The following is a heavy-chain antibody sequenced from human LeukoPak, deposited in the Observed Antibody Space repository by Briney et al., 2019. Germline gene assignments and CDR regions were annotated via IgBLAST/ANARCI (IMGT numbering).Heavy chain of an antibody. J-gene: IGHJ4*02. Sequence: GASVKVSCKAFGYTFTSYGFSWVRQAPGQGLEWMGWVSVNNGNTNYAQKLQGRVTMTTDTSTSTAYMELRSLRSDDTAVYYCARSGSYYGDYWGQGTLVTVST. CDR1: GYTFTSYG. CDR3: ARSGSYYGDY. D-gene: IGHD1-26*01. V-gene: IGHV1-18*01. CDR2: VSVNNGNT.